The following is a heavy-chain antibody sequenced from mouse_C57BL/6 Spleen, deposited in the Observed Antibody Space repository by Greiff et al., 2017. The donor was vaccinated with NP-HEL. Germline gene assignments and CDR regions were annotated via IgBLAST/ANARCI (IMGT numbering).Heavy chain of an antibody. J-gene: IGHJ3*01. Sequence: QVQLQQSGPELVKPGASVKISCKASGYAFSSSWMNWVKQRPGKGLEWIGRIYPGDGDTNYNGKFKGKATLTADKSSSTAYMQLSSLTSEDSAVYFCASPLTGTKFGYWGQGTLVTVSA. CDR1: GYAFSSSW. D-gene: IGHD4-1*01. CDR2: IYPGDGDT. CDR3: ASPLTGTKFGY. V-gene: IGHV1-82*01.